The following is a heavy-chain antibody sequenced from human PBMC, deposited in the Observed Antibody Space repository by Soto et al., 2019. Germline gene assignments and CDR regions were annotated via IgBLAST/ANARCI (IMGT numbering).Heavy chain of an antibody. CDR1: GYTLTELS. CDR2: FDPEDGET. CDR3: ATFPGIAAAGRGAYYFDY. Sequence: ASVKVSCKVSGYTLTELSMHWVRQAPGKGLEWMGGFDPEDGETIYAQKFQGRVTMTEDTSTDTAYMELSSLRSEDTAVYDCATFPGIAAAGRGAYYFDYWGQGTLVTVSS. J-gene: IGHJ4*02. V-gene: IGHV1-24*01. D-gene: IGHD6-13*01.